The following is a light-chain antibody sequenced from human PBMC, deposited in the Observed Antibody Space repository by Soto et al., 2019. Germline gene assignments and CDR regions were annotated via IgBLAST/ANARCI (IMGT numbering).Light chain of an antibody. CDR3: QQYGTSPWT. J-gene: IGKJ1*01. CDR2: GAS. Sequence: EIVMTQSPVTLSVSPGERATLSCWAGQSVSSNLAWYQQKPGQAPRLLIYGASTRATGVPDRFSASGSGTDFSLTISRLEPEDFAVYYCQQYGTSPWTFGQGTKVDIK. CDR1: QSVSSN. V-gene: IGKV3D-15*01.